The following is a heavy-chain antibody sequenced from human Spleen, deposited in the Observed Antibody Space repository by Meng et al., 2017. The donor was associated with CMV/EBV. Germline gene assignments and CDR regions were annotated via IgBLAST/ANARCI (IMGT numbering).Heavy chain of an antibody. CDR1: GFTFGYYS. CDR2: ISSSSTYI. D-gene: IGHD3-22*01. CDR3: ARDPEGNYYDSTGGL. V-gene: IGHV3-21*01. J-gene: IGHJ4*02. Sequence: GGSLRLSCAASGFTFGYYSMNWVRQAPGKGLEWVSSISSSSTYIYYADSLKGRFTISRDNAKNSLYLQMNSLGAEDTAVYYCARDPEGNYYDSTGGLWCQGTLVTVS.